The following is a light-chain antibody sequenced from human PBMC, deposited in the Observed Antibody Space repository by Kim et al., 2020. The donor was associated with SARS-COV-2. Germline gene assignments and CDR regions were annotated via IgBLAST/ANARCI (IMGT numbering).Light chain of an antibody. Sequence: ASVGDRVTITCRASQSINSWLTWHQQKPGKAPKLLIYQASILESGVPSRFSGSGSGTEFTLTISSLQPDDFATYFCQQYTTYEWTFGQGTKVDIK. V-gene: IGKV1-5*03. CDR3: QQYTTYEWT. J-gene: IGKJ1*01. CDR2: QAS. CDR1: QSINSW.